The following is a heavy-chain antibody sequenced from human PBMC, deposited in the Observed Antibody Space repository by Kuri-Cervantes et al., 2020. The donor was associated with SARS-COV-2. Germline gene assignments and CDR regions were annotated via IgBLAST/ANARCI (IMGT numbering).Heavy chain of an antibody. Sequence: ASVKVSCKASGHTFTGYYMYWVRQAPGQGLEWMGWINPNSGGTNYAQKFQGWVTMIRDTSISTAYMELSSLRFEDTAMYYCARSGPGAISREDGAFDIWGQGTMVTDSS. CDR3: ARSGPGAISREDGAFDI. CDR2: INPNSGGT. J-gene: IGHJ3*02. V-gene: IGHV1-2*04. D-gene: IGHD5-24*01. CDR1: GHTFTGYY.